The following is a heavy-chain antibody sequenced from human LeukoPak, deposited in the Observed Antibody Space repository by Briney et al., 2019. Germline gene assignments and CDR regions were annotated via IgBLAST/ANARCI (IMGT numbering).Heavy chain of an antibody. V-gene: IGHV4-59*11. CDR2: IYYSGTT. D-gene: IGHD3-22*01. CDR3: ARDYYDSRGEAFDI. Sequence: SETLSLTCTVSGGSIGSHYWSWIRQPPGEGLEGIGYIYYSGTTSYNPSLKSRVNISVDTSKNQSSLKLSSVTAADTAVYYCARDYYDSRGEAFDIWGLGTMVTVSS. J-gene: IGHJ3*02. CDR1: GGSIGSHY.